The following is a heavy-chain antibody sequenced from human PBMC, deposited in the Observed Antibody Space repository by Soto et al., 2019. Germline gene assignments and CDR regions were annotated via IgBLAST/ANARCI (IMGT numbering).Heavy chain of an antibody. Sequence: EVHLVESGGGLVQPGGSLRLSCAASGFTFSRYEMAWVRQAPGKGLQWVSYISDSGNTIRYADSVKSRFTISRDNAEDSLYLKMNSMRVEDKAVYYCAGGIMYTGSYQEWGQGTLVTVSA. CDR2: ISDSGNTI. J-gene: IGHJ4*02. V-gene: IGHV3-48*03. D-gene: IGHD1-26*01. CDR1: GFTFSRYE. CDR3: AGGIMYTGSYQE.